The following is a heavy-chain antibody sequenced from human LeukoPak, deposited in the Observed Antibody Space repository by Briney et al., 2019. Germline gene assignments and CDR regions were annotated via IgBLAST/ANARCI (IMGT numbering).Heavy chain of an antibody. CDR1: GFTLSSYW. D-gene: IGHD6-25*01. J-gene: IGHJ5*02. Sequence: GGSLRLSCAVSGFTLSSYWMSWVRQAPGKGPEWVANIKQDGREKYYVDSVKGRFTISRDNAKNSLYLQMNSLRVEDTAVYYCARDSPGHGSWGQGTLVTVSS. V-gene: IGHV3-7*04. CDR2: IKQDGREK. CDR3: ARDSPGHGS.